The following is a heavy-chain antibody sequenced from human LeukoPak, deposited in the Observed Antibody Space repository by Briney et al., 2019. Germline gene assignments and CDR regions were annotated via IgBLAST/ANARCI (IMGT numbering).Heavy chain of an antibody. V-gene: IGHV4-39*01. CDR2: IYYSGST. CDR1: GFTVSSNY. Sequence: GSLRLSCAASGFTVSSNYMSWVRQPPGKGLEWIGSIYYSGSTYYNPSLKSRVTISVDTSKNQFSLKLSSVTAADTAVYYCARRYGETAFDIWGQGTMVTVSS. J-gene: IGHJ3*02. CDR3: ARRYGETAFDI. D-gene: IGHD4-17*01.